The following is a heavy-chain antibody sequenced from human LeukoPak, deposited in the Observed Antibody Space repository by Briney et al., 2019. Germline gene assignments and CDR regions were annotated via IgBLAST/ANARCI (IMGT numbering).Heavy chain of an antibody. V-gene: IGHV3-30*03. CDR3: ARDYKGGFDY. Sequence: GRSLRLSCAASGFTFSSYGMNWVRQAPGKGLEWVAVISYDGSNKYYADSVKGRFTISRDNSKNTLFVQMSSLRAEDTAVYYCARDYKGGFDYWGQGTLVTVSS. CDR2: ISYDGSNK. CDR1: GFTFSSYG. D-gene: IGHD3-16*01. J-gene: IGHJ4*02.